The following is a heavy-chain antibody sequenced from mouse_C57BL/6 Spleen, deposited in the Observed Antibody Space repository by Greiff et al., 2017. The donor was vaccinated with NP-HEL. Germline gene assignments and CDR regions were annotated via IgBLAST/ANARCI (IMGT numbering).Heavy chain of an antibody. CDR1: GYTFTSYW. V-gene: IGHV1-55*01. CDR2: IYPGSGST. Sequence: QVQLQQPGAELVKPGASVKMSCKASGYTFTSYWITWVKQRPGQGLEWIGAIYPGSGSTNYNEKFKSKATLTVDTSSRTAYMQLSSLTSEDSAVYYCARKIYYGSSTGYFDVWGTGTTVTVSS. J-gene: IGHJ1*03. D-gene: IGHD1-1*01. CDR3: ARKIYYGSSTGYFDV.